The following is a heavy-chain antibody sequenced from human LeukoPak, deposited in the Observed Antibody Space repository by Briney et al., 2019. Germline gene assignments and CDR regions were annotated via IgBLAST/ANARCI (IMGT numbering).Heavy chain of an antibody. D-gene: IGHD3-22*01. CDR3: ARDHGDSSGYTPSAYYYYGMDV. CDR1: GGTFSSYA. J-gene: IGHJ6*02. Sequence: EASVKVSCRASGGTFSSYATSWVRQAPGQGLEWMGGIIPIFGTANYAQKFQGRVTITADESTSTAYMELSSLRSEDTAVYYCARDHGDSSGYTPSAYYYYGMDVWGQGTTVTVSS. CDR2: IIPIFGTA. V-gene: IGHV1-69*13.